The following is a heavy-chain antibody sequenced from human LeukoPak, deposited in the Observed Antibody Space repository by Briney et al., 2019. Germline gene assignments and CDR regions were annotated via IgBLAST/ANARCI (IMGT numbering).Heavy chain of an antibody. CDR2: ISGSGGST. J-gene: IGHJ4*02. Sequence: GGSLRLSCAASGFTFSSYAMSWVRQAPGKGLEWVSAISGSGGSTYYADSVKGRFTISRDNSKNTLYLQMSSLRAEDTAVYYCAKDRGRYYDSGGYYWGYYFDSWGQGILVTVST. CDR1: GFTFSSYA. CDR3: AKDRGRYYDSGGYYWGYYFDS. V-gene: IGHV3-23*01. D-gene: IGHD3-22*01.